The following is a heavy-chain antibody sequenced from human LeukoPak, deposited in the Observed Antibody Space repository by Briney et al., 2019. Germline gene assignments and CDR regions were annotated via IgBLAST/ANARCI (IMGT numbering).Heavy chain of an antibody. V-gene: IGHV3-33*01. CDR3: ARDGVVVPAADYNWFDP. Sequence: GGSLRLSCAASGFTFSSYGVHWVRQAPGKGLEWVAVIWYDGSNKYYADSVKGRFTISRDNSKNTLYLQMNSLRAEDTAVYYCARDGVVVPAADYNWFDPWGQGTLVTVSS. CDR1: GFTFSSYG. D-gene: IGHD2-2*01. J-gene: IGHJ5*02. CDR2: IWYDGSNK.